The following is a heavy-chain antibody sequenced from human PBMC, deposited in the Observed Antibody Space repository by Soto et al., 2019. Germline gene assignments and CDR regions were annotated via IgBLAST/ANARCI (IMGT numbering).Heavy chain of an antibody. D-gene: IGHD2-2*01. J-gene: IGHJ6*02. CDR3: ARDLLGYCSSTSCSYGMDV. V-gene: IGHV3-30-3*01. CDR1: GFTFSSYA. Sequence: QPGGSLRLSCAASGFTFSSYAMHWVRQAPGKGLEWVAVISYDGSNKYYADSVKGRFTISRDNSKNTLYLQMNSLRAEDTAVYYCARDLLGYCSSTSCSYGMDVWGQGTTVTVSS. CDR2: ISYDGSNK.